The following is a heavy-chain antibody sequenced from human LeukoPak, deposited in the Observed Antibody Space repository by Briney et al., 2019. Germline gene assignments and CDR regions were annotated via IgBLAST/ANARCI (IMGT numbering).Heavy chain of an antibody. CDR3: AKDNRMTTVVTPIFSI. V-gene: IGHV3-9*01. D-gene: IGHD4-23*01. CDR1: GFTFDDYA. CDR2: ISWNSGSI. Sequence: GGSLRLSCAASGFTFDDYAMHWVRQAPGKGLEWVSGISWNSGSIGYADSVKGRFTISRDNAKNSLYLQMNSLRAEDTALYYCAKDNRMTTVVTPIFSIWGQGTLVTVSS. J-gene: IGHJ4*02.